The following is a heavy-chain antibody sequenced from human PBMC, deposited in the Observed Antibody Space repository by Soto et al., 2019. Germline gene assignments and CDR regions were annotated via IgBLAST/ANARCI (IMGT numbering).Heavy chain of an antibody. CDR1: GGSFSGYY. CDR3: ARDKITGLFDY. Sequence: QVQLQQWGAGLLKPSETLSLTCAVYGGSFSGYYWTWIRQPPGTGLEWIGEINHSGSTNYNPSLKSRVTIPVDTSKTQFSPKLTSVTAADAAVYYCARDKITGLFDYWGQGTLVTVSS. CDR2: INHSGST. D-gene: IGHD2-8*02. J-gene: IGHJ4*02. V-gene: IGHV4-34*01.